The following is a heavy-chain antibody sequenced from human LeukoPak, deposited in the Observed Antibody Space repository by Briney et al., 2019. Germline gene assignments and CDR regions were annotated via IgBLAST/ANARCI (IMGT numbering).Heavy chain of an antibody. J-gene: IGHJ5*02. Sequence: ASVKVSCKASGYTFTGYYMHWVRQAPGQGLEWMGWINPNSGGTNYAQKFQGRVTMTRDTSISTAYMELSRLRSDDTAVYYCARGHGYCSSTSCYRFDPWGQGTLVTVSS. V-gene: IGHV1-2*02. CDR2: INPNSGGT. CDR3: ARGHGYCSSTSCYRFDP. D-gene: IGHD2-2*02. CDR1: GYTFTGYY.